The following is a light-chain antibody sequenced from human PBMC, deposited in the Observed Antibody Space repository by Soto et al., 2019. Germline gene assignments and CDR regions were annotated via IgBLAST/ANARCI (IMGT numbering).Light chain of an antibody. CDR3: SSYTSSSTRV. J-gene: IGLJ1*01. Sequence: QSALTQPASVSGAPGQSITISCTGTSSDVGGYKYVSWYQQHPGKAPKLIMYDIRNRPSGVSSRFSGSTSGNTASLTISVLQAEDEADYYCSSYTSSSTRVFGTGTKVTVL. V-gene: IGLV2-14*03. CDR1: SSDVGGYKY. CDR2: DIR.